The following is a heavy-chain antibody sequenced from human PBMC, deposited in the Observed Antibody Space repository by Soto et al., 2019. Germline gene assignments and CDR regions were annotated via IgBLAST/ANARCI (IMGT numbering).Heavy chain of an antibody. CDR1: SSSISSSTYY. CDR2: IYYSGST. CDR3: ASPKRASNYWLDP. Sequence: SETLSLTCTLSSSSISSSTYYWVWIRQPPGKWLEWIGSIYYSGSTYYNPSLKSRVTISVDTSKNQFSLKLSSVTAADTAVYYFASPKRASNYWLDPWSQRIRATVSS. V-gene: IGHV4-39*01. D-gene: IGHD1-7*01. J-gene: IGHJ5*02.